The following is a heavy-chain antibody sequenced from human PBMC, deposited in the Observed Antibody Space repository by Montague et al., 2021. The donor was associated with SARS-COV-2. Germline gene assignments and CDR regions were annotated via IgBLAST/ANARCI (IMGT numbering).Heavy chain of an antibody. Sequence: ETLSLTCTVSGGSISSSSYYWGWIRQPPGKGLEWIGSIYYSGSTYYNPSLKSRVTISVDTSKNQYSLKLSSVTAADTAVYYCARREDYYGSGSYPNWGQGTLVTVSS. V-gene: IGHV4-39*01. CDR2: IYYSGST. CDR1: GGSISSSSYY. D-gene: IGHD3-10*01. CDR3: ARREDYYGSGSYPN. J-gene: IGHJ4*02.